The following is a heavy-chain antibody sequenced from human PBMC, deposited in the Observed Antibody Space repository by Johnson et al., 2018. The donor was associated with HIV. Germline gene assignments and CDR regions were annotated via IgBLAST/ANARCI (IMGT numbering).Heavy chain of an antibody. Sequence: VQLVESGGGLVQPGGSLKLSCAASGFTFSGSAMHWVRQASGKGLEWVGRIRSKANSYATAYAASVKGRFTISRDDSKNTAYLQMNSLKTEDTAVYYCTRHDGLRLGELSSDAFDIWGQGTMVTVS. CDR2: IRSKANSYAT. V-gene: IGHV3-73*01. CDR1: GFTFSGSA. D-gene: IGHD3-16*02. J-gene: IGHJ3*02. CDR3: TRHDGLRLGELSSDAFDI.